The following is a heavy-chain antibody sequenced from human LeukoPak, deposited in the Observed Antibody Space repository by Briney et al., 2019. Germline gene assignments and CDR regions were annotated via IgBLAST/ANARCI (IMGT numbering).Heavy chain of an antibody. V-gene: IGHV4-38-2*02. CDR3: ARVKDPGGYYYYYYMDV. Sequence: SETLSLTCTVSGYSISSGYFWGWIRQSPGKGLEWIGTIHHSGTTYYNPSLKSRVTISVDTSKNQFSLKLSSVTAADTAMYYCARVKDPGGYYYYYYMDVWGKGTTVTVSS. D-gene: IGHD3-16*01. CDR1: GYSISSGYF. J-gene: IGHJ6*03. CDR2: IHHSGTT.